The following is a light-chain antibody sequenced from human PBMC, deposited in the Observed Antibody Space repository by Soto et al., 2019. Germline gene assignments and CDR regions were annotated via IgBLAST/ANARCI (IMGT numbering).Light chain of an antibody. CDR2: DVS. CDR1: SSDVGGYDY. V-gene: IGLV2-14*03. CDR3: SAYTSSSTYV. Sequence: QSALTQPASVSGSPGQSIAISCTGTSSDVGGYDYVSWHQQHPGKAPKLMIYDVSNRPSGVSDRFSGSKSGNTASLTISGLQAEDEAEYYCSAYTSSSTYVFGPGTKLTVL. J-gene: IGLJ1*01.